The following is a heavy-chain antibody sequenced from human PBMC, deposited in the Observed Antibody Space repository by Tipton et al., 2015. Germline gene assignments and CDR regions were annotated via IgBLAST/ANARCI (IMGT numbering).Heavy chain of an antibody. Sequence: TLSLTCTVSGGSISSSGYYWGWIRQPPGKGLEWIGSIYYSGSTYHNPPLKSRVTVSVDTSKNQFSLKLSSVTAADTAVYYCARHRLIVASGFDPWGQGTLVTVSS. J-gene: IGHJ5*02. CDR3: ARHRLIVASGFDP. V-gene: IGHV4-39*01. CDR2: IYYSGST. D-gene: IGHD2-15*01. CDR1: GGSISSSGYY.